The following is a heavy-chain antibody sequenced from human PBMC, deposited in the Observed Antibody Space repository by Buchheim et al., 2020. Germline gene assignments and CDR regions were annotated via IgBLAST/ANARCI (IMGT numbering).Heavy chain of an antibody. CDR2: INGDGRSR. V-gene: IGHV3-74*01. Sequence: EVQLVESGGGLVQPGGSLRLSCVASGFTFSNYWMHWVRQAPQKGLVWVSRINGDGRSRSYAESVKGRFTISRANAKHQLYLQMNSLSAEDTALYYWVRGPDSWDFGFDPWGRGTL. CDR1: GFTFSNYW. D-gene: IGHD1-26*01. J-gene: IGHJ5*02. CDR3: VRGPDSWDFGFDP.